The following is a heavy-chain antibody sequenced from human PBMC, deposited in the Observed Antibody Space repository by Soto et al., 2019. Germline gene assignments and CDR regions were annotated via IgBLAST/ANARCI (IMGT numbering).Heavy chain of an antibody. CDR3: ARDYPQSIAAPAYYGMDG. CDR1: GGSFSGYY. D-gene: IGHD6-6*01. J-gene: IGHJ6*02. CDR2: INHSGST. V-gene: IGHV4-34*01. Sequence: SETLSLTCAVYGGSFSGYYWSWIRQPPGKGLEWIGEINHSGSTNYNPSLKSRVTISVDTSKNQFSLKLSSVTAADTAVYYCARDYPQSIAAPAYYGMDGWGQGTTVTVSS.